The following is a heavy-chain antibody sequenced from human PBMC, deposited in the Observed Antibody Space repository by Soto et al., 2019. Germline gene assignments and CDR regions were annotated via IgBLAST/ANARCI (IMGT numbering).Heavy chain of an antibody. Sequence: PSETLSLTCTVSGGSISSYYLSWIRQPPGKGLEWIGYIYYSGSTNYNPSLKSRVTISVDTSKNQFSLKLSSVTAADTAVYYCAKRATGTYFDYWGQGTLVTVSS. CDR2: IYYSGST. J-gene: IGHJ4*02. CDR3: AKRATGTYFDY. V-gene: IGHV4-59*01. CDR1: GGSISSYY. D-gene: IGHD1-1*01.